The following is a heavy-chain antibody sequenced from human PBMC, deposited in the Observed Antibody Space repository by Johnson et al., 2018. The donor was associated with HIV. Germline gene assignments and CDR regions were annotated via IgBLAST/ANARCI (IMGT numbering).Heavy chain of an antibody. CDR2: ISWNSGSI. J-gene: IGHJ3*02. CDR1: GFTFDDYA. D-gene: IGHD3-10*01. CDR3: AKEGKDAFDT. Sequence: QLVESGGGLVQPGRSLRLSCAASGFTFDDYAMHWVRQAPGKGLEWVSGISWNSGSIAYADSVKGRFTISRDNAKNSLYLQMNSLRAEDTALYYCAKEGKDAFDTWGQGTMVTVSS. V-gene: IGHV3-9*01.